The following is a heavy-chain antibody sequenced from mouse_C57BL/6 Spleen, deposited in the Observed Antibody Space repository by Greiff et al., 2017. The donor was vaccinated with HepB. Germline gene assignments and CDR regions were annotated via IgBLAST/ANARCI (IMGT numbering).Heavy chain of an antibody. CDR1: GFTFSSYG. V-gene: IGHV5-6*01. Sequence: EVQLVESGGDLVKPGGSLKLSCAASGFTFSSYGMSWVRQTPDKRLECVATISSGGSYTYYPDSVKGRFTISRDNAKNTLYLQMSSLKSEDTAMYYCARQTYYSNYGYFDYWGQGTTLTVSS. CDR3: ARQTYYSNYGYFDY. J-gene: IGHJ2*01. CDR2: ISSGGSYT. D-gene: IGHD2-5*01.